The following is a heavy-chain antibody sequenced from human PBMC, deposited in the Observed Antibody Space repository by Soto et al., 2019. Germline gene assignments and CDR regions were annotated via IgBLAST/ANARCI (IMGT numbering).Heavy chain of an antibody. CDR1: GFTFNNYA. CDR3: AKDRVAGNFDY. J-gene: IGHJ4*02. Sequence: EVQVLDSGGGLVQPGGSLRLSCAASGFTFNNYAMTWVRQAPGKGLEWVATISATGGSTYYADSVKGRFTISRDNSKNTLYLQMNGLRVEDTAVYYCAKDRVAGNFDYWGQGTQVTVSS. CDR2: ISATGGST. V-gene: IGHV3-23*01.